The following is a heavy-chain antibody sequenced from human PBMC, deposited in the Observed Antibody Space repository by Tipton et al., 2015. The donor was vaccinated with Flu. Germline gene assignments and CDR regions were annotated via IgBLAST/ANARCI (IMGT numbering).Heavy chain of an antibody. CDR2: INQNGRDT. V-gene: IGHV3-7*03. D-gene: IGHD3-16*01. Sequence: GSLRLSCAASGLTFNNHWMTWVRQAPGKGLEWVANINQNGRDTYYVDSVRGRFTISRDNAKKSLFLQMNGLTEDDAAVYYCTRIGDYWYFDLWGRGTLVTVSS. J-gene: IGHJ2*01. CDR1: GLTFNNHW. CDR3: TRIGDYWYFDL.